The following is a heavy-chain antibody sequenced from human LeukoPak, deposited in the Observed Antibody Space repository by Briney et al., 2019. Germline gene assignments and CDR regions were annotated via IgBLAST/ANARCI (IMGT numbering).Heavy chain of an antibody. D-gene: IGHD6-13*01. V-gene: IGHV3-23*01. Sequence: GGTLRLSCTASGFTFSSYGMSWVRQAPGKGLEWVSAISGSGGSTYYADSVKGRFTISRDNSKNTLYLQMNSLRAEDTAVYYCARGGPAAGRFDYWGQGTLVTVSS. CDR3: ARGGPAAGRFDY. J-gene: IGHJ4*02. CDR1: GFTFSSYG. CDR2: ISGSGGST.